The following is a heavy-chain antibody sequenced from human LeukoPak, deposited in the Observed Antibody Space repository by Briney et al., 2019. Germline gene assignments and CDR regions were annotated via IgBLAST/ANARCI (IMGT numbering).Heavy chain of an antibody. D-gene: IGHD5-12*01. CDR2: ISVSGRNI. CDR1: GFTFSTYD. Sequence: GGSLRLSCAASGFTFSTYDMSWGRQAPGKGLEGVSGISVSGRNIYYADSVKGRFTISRANSKTTLFLQLNSLRAEDTAVYYCAKASLVATVWSYFDYWGQGTLVTVST. V-gene: IGHV3-23*01. J-gene: IGHJ4*02. CDR3: AKASLVATVWSYFDY.